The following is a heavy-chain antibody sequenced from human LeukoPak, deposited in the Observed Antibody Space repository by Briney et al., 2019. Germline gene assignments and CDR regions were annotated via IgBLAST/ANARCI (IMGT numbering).Heavy chain of an antibody. CDR1: GFTFSSYA. J-gene: IGHJ4*02. CDR2: ISGSGDST. CDR3: AKTRPLDSSSWSHGDY. Sequence: GGSLRLSCAASGFTFSSYAMSWVRQAPGKGLEWVSAISGSGDSTYYGDSVKGRFTISRDNSKNTLYLQLNSLRAEDTAVYYCAKTRPLDSSSWSHGDYWGQGTLVTVSS. D-gene: IGHD6-13*01. V-gene: IGHV3-23*01.